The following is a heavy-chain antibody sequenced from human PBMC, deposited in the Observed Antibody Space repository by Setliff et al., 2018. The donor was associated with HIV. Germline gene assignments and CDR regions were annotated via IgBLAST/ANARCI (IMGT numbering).Heavy chain of an antibody. CDR3: VRGANFYTPRKRIFDY. CDR2: ISHNGGF. V-gene: IGHV4-34*01. CDR1: GASLSPYF. J-gene: IGHJ4*02. Sequence: PSETLSLTCAVYGASLSPYFWHWIRQSPGKGLEWIGEISHNGGFNYGPSLESRLTMSVDTPRNQVSLSLSAVTAADTAIYYCVRGANFYTPRKRIFDYWGQGMSVTVSS. D-gene: IGHD3-3*01.